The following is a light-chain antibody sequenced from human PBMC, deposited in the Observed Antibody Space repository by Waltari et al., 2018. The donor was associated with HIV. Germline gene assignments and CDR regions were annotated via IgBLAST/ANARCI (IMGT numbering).Light chain of an antibody. V-gene: IGLV3-25*03. CDR1: ALSTQY. CDR3: QSTDSSGYLWV. Sequence: SSELTQAPSVSVSPGQPARITCSGDALSTQYTYWYQQKAGQAPVLVMYKDSERPSEIPARFSGSSAGATVTLTINGVQAEDEADYYCQSTDSSGYLWVFGGGTKLTV. J-gene: IGLJ3*02. CDR2: KDS.